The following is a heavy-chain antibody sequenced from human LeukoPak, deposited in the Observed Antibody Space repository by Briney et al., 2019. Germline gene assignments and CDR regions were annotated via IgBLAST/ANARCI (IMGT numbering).Heavy chain of an antibody. CDR2: TIPIFGTA. D-gene: IGHD3-16*01. CDR1: GGTFTSYA. V-gene: IGHV1-69*01. Sequence: SVKLSCKASGGTFTSYAISWVRQAPGQGLGWMGGTIPIFGTANYDQKFQGRVTITADESTSPAYMDLSSLRSEDTAVYYCARGEFEDYYSYMDVWGKGTTVTVSS. CDR3: ARGEFEDYYSYMDV. J-gene: IGHJ6*03.